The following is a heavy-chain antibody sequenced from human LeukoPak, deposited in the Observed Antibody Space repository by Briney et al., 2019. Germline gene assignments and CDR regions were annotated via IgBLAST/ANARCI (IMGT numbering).Heavy chain of an antibody. CDR3: ARLPYSSSWYGNDCHHYMDV. D-gene: IGHD6-13*01. V-gene: IGHV4-59*01. Sequence: SETLSLTCTVSGGSISSYYWSWIRQPPGKGLEWIGYIYYSGSTNYNPSLKSRVTISVDTSKNQFSLKLSSVTAADTAVYYCARLPYSSSWYGNDCHHYMDVWGKGTTVTVSS. CDR1: GGSISSYY. CDR2: IYYSGST. J-gene: IGHJ6*03.